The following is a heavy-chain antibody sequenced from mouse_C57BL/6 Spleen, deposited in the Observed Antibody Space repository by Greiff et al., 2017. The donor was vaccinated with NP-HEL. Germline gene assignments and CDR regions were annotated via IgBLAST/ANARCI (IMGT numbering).Heavy chain of an antibody. CDR1: GYTFTSYW. D-gene: IGHD1-1*01. V-gene: IGHV1-69*01. CDR3: ARRPYGEVYAMDY. Sequence: QVQLQQPGAELVMPGASVKLSCKASGYTFTSYWMHWVKQRPGQGLEWIGEIDPSDSYTNYNQKFKGKSTLTVDKSSSTAYMQLSSLTSEDSAVYYCARRPYGEVYAMDYWGQGTSVTVSS. J-gene: IGHJ4*01. CDR2: IDPSDSYT.